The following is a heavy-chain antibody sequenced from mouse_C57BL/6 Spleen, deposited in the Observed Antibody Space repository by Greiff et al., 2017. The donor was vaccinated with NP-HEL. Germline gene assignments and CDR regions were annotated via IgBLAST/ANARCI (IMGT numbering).Heavy chain of an antibody. CDR3: ARDMGYDYDNYAMDY. D-gene: IGHD2-4*01. V-gene: IGHV5-16*01. CDR1: GFTFSDYY. CDR2: INYDGSST. J-gene: IGHJ4*01. Sequence: EVQLVESEGGLVQPGSSMKLSCTASGFTFSDYYMAWVRQVPEKGLEWVANINYDGSSTYYLDSLKSRFIISRDNAKNILYLQMSSLKSEDTATYYCARDMGYDYDNYAMDYWGQGTSVTVSS.